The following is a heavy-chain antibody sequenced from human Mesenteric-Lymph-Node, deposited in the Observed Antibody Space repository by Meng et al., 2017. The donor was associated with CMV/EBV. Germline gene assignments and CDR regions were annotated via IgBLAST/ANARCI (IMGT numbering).Heavy chain of an antibody. D-gene: IGHD3-22*01. CDR3: ASQALYSDSSGYLGDAFDL. Sequence: KVSCKGSGYRFTTYWIGWVRQMPGKGLEWMGVTWPGGSDTRYSPSFQGQVTISADTSISTAYLQWSSVKASDTAMYYCASQALYSDSSGYLGDAFDLWGQGTMVTVSS. CDR2: TWPGGSDT. V-gene: IGHV5-51*01. CDR1: GYRFTTYW. J-gene: IGHJ3*01.